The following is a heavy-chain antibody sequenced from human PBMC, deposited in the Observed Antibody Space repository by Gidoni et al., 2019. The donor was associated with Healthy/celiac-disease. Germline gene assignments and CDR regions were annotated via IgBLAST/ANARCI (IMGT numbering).Heavy chain of an antibody. V-gene: IGHV4-39*01. Sequence: RSIYYSGSTYYNPSLKSRVTISVDTSKNQFSLKLSSVTAADTAVYYCASLLADAFDIWGQGTMVTVSS. CDR2: IYYSGST. J-gene: IGHJ3*02. D-gene: IGHD2-15*01. CDR3: ASLLADAFDI.